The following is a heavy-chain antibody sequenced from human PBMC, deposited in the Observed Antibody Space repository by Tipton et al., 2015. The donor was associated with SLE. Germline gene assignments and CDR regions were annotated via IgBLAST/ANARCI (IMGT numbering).Heavy chain of an antibody. V-gene: IGHV4-34*01. D-gene: IGHD3-16*01. CDR2: INHSGST. CDR1: GGSFSGYY. J-gene: IGHJ3*02. CDR3: ARGDLYSDYVWGTLRGAFDI. Sequence: TLSLTCAVYGGSFSGYYWSWIRQPPGKGLEWIGEINHSGSTNYNPSLKSRVTISVDTSKNQFSLKLSSVTAADTAVYYCARGDLYSDYVWGTLRGAFDIWSQGTMVTVSS.